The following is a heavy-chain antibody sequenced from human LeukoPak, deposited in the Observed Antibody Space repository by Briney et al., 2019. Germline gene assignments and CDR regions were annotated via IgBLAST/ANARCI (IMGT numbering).Heavy chain of an antibody. Sequence: ASVKVSCKASGYTFTSYGVSWVRQAPGQGLEWMGGIIPIFGTANYAQKFQGRVTITADESTSTAYMELSSLRSEDTAVYYCAIVRGAILNFDYWGQGTLVTVSS. V-gene: IGHV1-69*13. D-gene: IGHD3-10*01. CDR2: IIPIFGTA. CDR3: AIVRGAILNFDY. CDR1: GYTFTSYG. J-gene: IGHJ4*02.